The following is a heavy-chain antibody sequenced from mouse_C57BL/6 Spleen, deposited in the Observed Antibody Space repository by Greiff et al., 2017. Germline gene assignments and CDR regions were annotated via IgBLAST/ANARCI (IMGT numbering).Heavy chain of an antibody. D-gene: IGHD1-1*01. CDR2: IYPGDGDT. CDR3: ARDGSSYGAMDY. J-gene: IGHJ4*01. V-gene: IGHV1-82*01. Sequence: QVQLQQSGPELVKPGASVKISCKASGYAFSSSWMNWVKQRPGKGLEWIGRIYPGDGDTNYNGTFKGKATLTADKSSSTAYMQLSSLTSEDSAVYICARDGSSYGAMDYWGQGTSVTVSS. CDR1: GYAFSSSW.